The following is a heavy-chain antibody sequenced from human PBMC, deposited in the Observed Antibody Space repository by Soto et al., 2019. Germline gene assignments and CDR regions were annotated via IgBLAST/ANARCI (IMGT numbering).Heavy chain of an antibody. CDR1: GGSFSGYY. CDR3: ARGGIIMVRGRHWFDP. J-gene: IGHJ5*02. V-gene: IGHV4-34*01. CDR2: INHSGST. Sequence: PSETLSLTCTVSGGSFSGYYWSWIRQPPGKGLEWIGEINHSGSTNYNPSLKSRVTISVDTSKNQFSLKLSSVTAADTAVYYCARGGIIMVRGRHWFDPWGQGTLVTVSS. D-gene: IGHD3-10*01.